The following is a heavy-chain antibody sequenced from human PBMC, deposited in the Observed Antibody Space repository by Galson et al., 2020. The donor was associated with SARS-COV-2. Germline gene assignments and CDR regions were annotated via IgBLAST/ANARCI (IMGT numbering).Heavy chain of an antibody. Sequence: GESLKISCAASGFTFSDYYMSWIRQAPGKGLEWVSYISSSSSYTNYADSVKGRFTISRDNAKNSLYLQMNSLRAEDTAVYYCVRGGQYQLDYYYYGMDVWGQGTTVTVSS. V-gene: IGHV3-11*06. CDR1: GFTFSDYY. CDR3: VRGGQYQLDYYYYGMDV. CDR2: ISSSSSYT. J-gene: IGHJ6*02. D-gene: IGHD2-2*01.